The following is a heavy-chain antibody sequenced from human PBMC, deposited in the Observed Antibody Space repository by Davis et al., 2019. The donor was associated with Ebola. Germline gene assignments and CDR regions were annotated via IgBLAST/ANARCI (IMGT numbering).Heavy chain of an antibody. V-gene: IGHV4-59*08. D-gene: IGHD6-19*01. Sequence: MPSETLSLTCAVYGGSLSGFTWSWIRQPPGKVLEWIGYIHYSGSTNYNPSLKSRVTISVDTSKNQFSLKLSSVTAADTAVYYCARHSSSLYSSGWHYDAFDIWGQGTMVTVSS. J-gene: IGHJ3*02. CDR1: GGSLSGFT. CDR3: ARHSSSLYSSGWHYDAFDI. CDR2: IHYSGST.